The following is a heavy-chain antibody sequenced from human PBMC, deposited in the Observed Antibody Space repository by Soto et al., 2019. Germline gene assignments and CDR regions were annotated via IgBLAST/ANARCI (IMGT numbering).Heavy chain of an antibody. CDR3: ARVGVGYYYYMDV. V-gene: IGHV4-34*01. CDR2: INHSGST. D-gene: IGHD3-3*01. CDR1: GGSFSGYY. J-gene: IGHJ6*03. Sequence: PSETLSLTCAVYGGSFSGYYWSWIRQPPGKGLEWIGEINHSGSTNYNPSLKSRVTISVDTSKNQFSLKLSSVTAVDTAVYYCARVGVGYYYYMDVWGKGTTVTVSS.